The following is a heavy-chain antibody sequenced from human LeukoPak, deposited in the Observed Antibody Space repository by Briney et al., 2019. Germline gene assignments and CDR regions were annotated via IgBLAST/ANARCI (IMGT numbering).Heavy chain of an antibody. V-gene: IGHV3-48*01. J-gene: IGHJ4*02. CDR2: ISRSSTTI. Sequence: GGSLRLSCAASGFTFSSYSMNWFRQAPGKGLEWVSYISRSSTTIYYADSVKGRFTISRDNAKNSLYLQMNSLRAEDTAVYYCARGPSGYHNTGGQGTLVTVSS. D-gene: IGHD5-12*01. CDR3: ARGPSGYHNT. CDR1: GFTFSSYS.